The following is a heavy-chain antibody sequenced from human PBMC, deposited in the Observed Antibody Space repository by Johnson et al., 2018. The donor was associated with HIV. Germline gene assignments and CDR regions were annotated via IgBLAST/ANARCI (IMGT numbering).Heavy chain of an antibody. V-gene: IGHV3-30*02. D-gene: IGHD5/OR15-5a*01. Sequence: QVQLVESGGGVVQPGGSLRLSCAASGFTFSSYGMHWVRQAPGKGLEWVAFIRYDGSNKYYADSVKGRFTISRDNSKNTLYLQMNSLRGEDTAVYYCARLSKGGFDAFDIWGQGTMVTVSS. CDR3: ARLSKGGFDAFDI. J-gene: IGHJ3*02. CDR2: IRYDGSNK. CDR1: GFTFSSYG.